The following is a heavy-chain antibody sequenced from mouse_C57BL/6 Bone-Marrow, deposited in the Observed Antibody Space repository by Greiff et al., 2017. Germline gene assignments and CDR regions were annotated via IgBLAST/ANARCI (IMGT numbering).Heavy chain of an antibody. J-gene: IGHJ1*03. Sequence: QQTPVHGLEWIGAIDPETGGTAYNQKFKGKAILTADKSSSTAYMELRSLTSEDSAVYYCTRDGTYWYFDVWGTGTTVTVSS. CDR3: TRDGTYWYFDV. D-gene: IGHD2-1*01. V-gene: IGHV1-15*01. CDR2: IDPETGGT.